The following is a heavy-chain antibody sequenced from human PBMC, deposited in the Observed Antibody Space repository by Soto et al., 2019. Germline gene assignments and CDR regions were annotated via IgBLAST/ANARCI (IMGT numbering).Heavy chain of an antibody. V-gene: IGHV3-15*01. CDR2: IKSKTDGGTT. J-gene: IGHJ3*02. Sequence: GGSLRLSCAASGFTFSNAWMSWVRQAPGKGLEWVGRIKSKTDGGTTDYAAPVKGRFTISRDDSKNTLYLQMNSLKTEDTAVYYCTTDPNIVVVVAAPPFDIWGQGTMVTVSS. D-gene: IGHD2-15*01. CDR3: TTDPNIVVVVAAPPFDI. CDR1: GFTFSNAW.